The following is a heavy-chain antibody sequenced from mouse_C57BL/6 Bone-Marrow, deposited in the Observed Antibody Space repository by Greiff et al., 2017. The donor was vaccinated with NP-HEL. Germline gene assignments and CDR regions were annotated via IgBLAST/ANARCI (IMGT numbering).Heavy chain of an antibody. CDR1: GFTFNTYA. Sequence: EVQLVESGGGLVQPKGSLKLSCAASGFTFNTYAMHWVRQAPGKGLEWVARIRSKSSNYATYYADSVKDRFTISRDDSQSMLYLQMNNLKTEDTARYYFVRSPDYYGSSYDYFDYWGQGTTLTVSS. V-gene: IGHV10-3*01. J-gene: IGHJ2*01. CDR3: VRSPDYYGSSYDYFDY. CDR2: IRSKSSNYAT. D-gene: IGHD1-1*01.